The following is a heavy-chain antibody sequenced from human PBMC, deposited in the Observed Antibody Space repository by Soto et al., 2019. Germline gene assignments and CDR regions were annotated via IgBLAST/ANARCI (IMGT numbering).Heavy chain of an antibody. CDR2: ISGSGGST. Sequence: PVGSLSLSWAASGCTFSSYARSWVRQAPGKGLEWVSAISGSGGSTYYADSVKGRFTISRDNSKNTLYLQMNSLRAEDTAVYYCAKGYSSGWYGSSFDYWGQGTLVTVSS. J-gene: IGHJ4*02. D-gene: IGHD6-19*01. CDR1: GCTFSSYA. V-gene: IGHV3-23*01. CDR3: AKGYSSGWYGSSFDY.